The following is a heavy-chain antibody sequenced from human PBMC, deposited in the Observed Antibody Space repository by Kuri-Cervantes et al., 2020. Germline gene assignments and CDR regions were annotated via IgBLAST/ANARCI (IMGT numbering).Heavy chain of an antibody. J-gene: IGHJ4*02. V-gene: IGHV3-23*01. CDR3: AKDRAYYGSGSYYPYYFDY. CDR2: ISGSGGST. Sequence: GGSLRLSCAASGFTFSSYAMSWVRQAPGKGLEWVSAISGSGGSTYYADSVKGRFTISRDNSKNTLYLQMNSLRAEDTAVYYCAKDRAYYGSGSYYPYYFDYWGQGTLVTVSS. D-gene: IGHD3-10*01. CDR1: GFTFSSYA.